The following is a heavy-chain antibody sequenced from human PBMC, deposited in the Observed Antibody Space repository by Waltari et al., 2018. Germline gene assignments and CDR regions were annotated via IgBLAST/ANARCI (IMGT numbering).Heavy chain of an antibody. CDR2: MSSSGSTI. CDR1: GFTFSSYE. J-gene: IGHJ4*02. D-gene: IGHD3-10*01. CDR3: ARGPPYYASYLDDY. Sequence: EVQLVESGGGLVQPGGSLRLSCAASGFTFSSYEMNWVRQAPGKGREWVSYMSSSGSTIYYADSVKGRFTSSRDNAKNSLYLQMNSLRAEDTAVYYCARGPPYYASYLDDYWGQGTLVTVSS. V-gene: IGHV3-48*03.